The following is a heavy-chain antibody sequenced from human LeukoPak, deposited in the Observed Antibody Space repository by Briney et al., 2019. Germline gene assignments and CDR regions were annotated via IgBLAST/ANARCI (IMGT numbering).Heavy chain of an antibody. Sequence: PSETLSLTCTVSGGSISSTAYYWGWIRQPPGKGLEWIGTIYYTGATQYNPSLKSRVTISVDTSKNQFSLKLSSVTAADTAVYYCARQEWQQLVIIDYWGQGTLVTVSS. D-gene: IGHD6-13*01. CDR1: GGSISSTAYY. V-gene: IGHV4-39*01. J-gene: IGHJ4*02. CDR2: IYYTGAT. CDR3: ARQEWQQLVIIDY.